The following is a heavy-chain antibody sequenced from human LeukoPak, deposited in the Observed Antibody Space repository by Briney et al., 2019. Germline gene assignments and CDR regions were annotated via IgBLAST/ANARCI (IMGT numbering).Heavy chain of an antibody. CDR3: ARDGWDY. J-gene: IGHJ4*02. D-gene: IGHD2-15*01. V-gene: IGHV3-30-3*01. CDR1: GFTFSSYA. CDR2: ISYDGSNK. Sequence: GRSLRLSCAASGFTFSSYAMHWVRQAPGKGLEWVAVISYDGSNKHYADSVKGRFTISRDNSKNTLYLQMNSLRAEDTAVYYCARDGWDYWGQGTLVTVSS.